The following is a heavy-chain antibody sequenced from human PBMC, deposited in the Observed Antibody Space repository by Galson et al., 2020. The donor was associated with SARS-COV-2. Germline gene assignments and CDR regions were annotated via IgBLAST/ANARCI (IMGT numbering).Heavy chain of an antibody. CDR3: AKEGIVGATGFDY. CDR2: IWYDGSNK. CDR1: GFTFSSYG. D-gene: IGHD1-26*01. V-gene: IGHV3-33*06. J-gene: IGHJ4*02. Sequence: GGSLRLSCAASGFTFSSYGMHWVRQAPGKGLEWVAVIWYDGSNKYYADSVKGRFTISRDNSKNTLYLQMNSLRAEDTAVYYCAKEGIVGATGFDYWGQGTLVTVSS.